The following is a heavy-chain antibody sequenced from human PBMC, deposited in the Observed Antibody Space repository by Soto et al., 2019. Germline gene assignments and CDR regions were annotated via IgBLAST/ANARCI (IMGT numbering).Heavy chain of an antibody. Sequence: KPSETLSLTCAVSGYSISSGYYWGWIRQPPGKGLEWIGSIYHSGSTYYNPSLKSRVTISVDTSKNQFSLKLSSVTAADTAVYYCARDELYDSSGYYASFASDYWGQGTLVTVSS. V-gene: IGHV4-38-2*02. D-gene: IGHD3-22*01. CDR3: ARDELYDSSGYYASFASDY. CDR1: GYSISSGYY. J-gene: IGHJ4*02. CDR2: IYHSGST.